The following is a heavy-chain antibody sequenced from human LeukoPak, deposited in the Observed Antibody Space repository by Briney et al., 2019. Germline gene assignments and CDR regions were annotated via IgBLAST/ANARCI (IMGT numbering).Heavy chain of an antibody. CDR3: ARAPTYGPGSSFDY. CDR2: ISSSDTTM. D-gene: IGHD3-10*01. J-gene: IGHJ4*02. CDR1: GFTFRDYD. Sequence: GGSLRLSCVASGFTFRDYDMTWIRQAPGKGLEWVSYISSSDTTMYNADSVKGRFTISRDNAKNSLYLQMNSLRAEDTAVYYCARAPTYGPGSSFDYWGQGTLVTVSS. V-gene: IGHV3-11*01.